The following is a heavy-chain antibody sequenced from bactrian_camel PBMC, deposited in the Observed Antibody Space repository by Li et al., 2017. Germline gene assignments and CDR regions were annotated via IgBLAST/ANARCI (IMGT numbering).Heavy chain of an antibody. V-gene: IGHV3S40*01. CDR1: GFSYSTYD. D-gene: IGHD6*01. J-gene: IGHJ4*01. CDR2: IHSAGKKE. Sequence: VQLVESGGGLVQPGGSLTLSCAASGFSYSTYDMAWVRQAPGKGLEWVSFIHSAGKKELYADFVKGRFTISKDNAKNTLYLQMNSLKTEDTAVYYCAPEAGQLARKKTGQGTQVTVS.